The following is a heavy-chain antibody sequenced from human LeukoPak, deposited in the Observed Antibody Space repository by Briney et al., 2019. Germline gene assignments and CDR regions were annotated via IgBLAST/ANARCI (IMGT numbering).Heavy chain of an antibody. D-gene: IGHD3-22*01. Sequence: SVKVSCKASGGTFSSYAISWVRQAPGQGLEWMGGIIPIFGTANYAQKFQGRVTITADESTSTAYMELSSLRSEDTAVYYCALLPPDYDSSGYYGRNPYYFDYWGQGTLVTVSS. CDR3: ALLPPDYDSSGYYGRNPYYFDY. CDR2: IIPIFGTA. V-gene: IGHV1-69*13. J-gene: IGHJ4*02. CDR1: GGTFSSYA.